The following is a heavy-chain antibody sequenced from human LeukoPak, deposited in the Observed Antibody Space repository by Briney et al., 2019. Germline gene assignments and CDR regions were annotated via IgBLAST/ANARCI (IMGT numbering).Heavy chain of an antibody. CDR2: ISSSGSTI. D-gene: IGHD2-21*02. CDR1: GFTFSDYY. CDR3: ARDRYCGGDCYDPGVEGF. Sequence: GGSLRLSCPASGFTFSDYYMSWIRQAPGKGLEWVSYISSSGSTIYYADSVKGRFTISRDNAKNSLYLQMNSLRAEDTAVYYCARDRYCGGDCYDPGVEGFWGQGTLVTVSS. V-gene: IGHV3-11*01. J-gene: IGHJ4*02.